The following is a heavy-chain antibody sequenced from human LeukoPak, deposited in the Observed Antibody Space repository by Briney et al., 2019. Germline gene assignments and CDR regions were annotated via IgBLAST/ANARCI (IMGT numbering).Heavy chain of an antibody. J-gene: IGHJ4*02. CDR1: GGSISSGSYY. Sequence: SQTLSLTCTVSGGSISSGSYYWSWIRQPAGKGLEWIGRIYTSGSTNYNPSLKSRVTISVDTSKNQFSLKLSSVTAADTAVYYCVRSSGESGLDWGQGTLVTVSS. D-gene: IGHD2-21*01. CDR3: VRSSGESGLD. CDR2: IYTSGST. V-gene: IGHV4-61*02.